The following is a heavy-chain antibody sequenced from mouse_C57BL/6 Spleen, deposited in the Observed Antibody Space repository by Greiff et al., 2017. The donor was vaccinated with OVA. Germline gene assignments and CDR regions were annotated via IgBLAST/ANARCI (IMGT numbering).Heavy chain of an antibody. CDR3: ARRNYYGSSHWYFDV. Sequence: LQESGAELVKPGASVKMSCKASGYTFTTYPIEWMKQNHGKSLEWIGNFHPYNDDTKYNEKFKGKATLTVEKSSSTVYLELSRLTSDDSAVYYCARRNYYGSSHWYFDVWGTGTTVTVSS. CDR1: GYTFTTYP. CDR2: FHPYNDDT. V-gene: IGHV1-47*01. J-gene: IGHJ1*03. D-gene: IGHD1-1*01.